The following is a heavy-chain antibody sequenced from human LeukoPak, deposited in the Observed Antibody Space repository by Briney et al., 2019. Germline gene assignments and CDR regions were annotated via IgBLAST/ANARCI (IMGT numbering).Heavy chain of an antibody. CDR2: IIPILGIA. CDR1: GGTFSSYA. Sequence: ASVKVSCKASGGTFSSYAISWVRQAPGQGLEWMGRIIPILGIANYAQKFQGRVTITRNTSISTAYMELSSLRSEDTAVYYCARGLGPLLEWLYWGQGTLVTVSS. J-gene: IGHJ4*02. D-gene: IGHD3-3*01. V-gene: IGHV1-69*04. CDR3: ARGLGPLLEWLY.